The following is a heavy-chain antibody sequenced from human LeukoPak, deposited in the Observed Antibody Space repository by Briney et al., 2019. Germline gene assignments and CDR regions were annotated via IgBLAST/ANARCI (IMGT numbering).Heavy chain of an antibody. CDR2: INHSGST. CDR3: VRSSSSIFDY. V-gene: IGHV4-34*01. Sequence: SETLSLTCAVYGGSFSGYYWSWIRQPPGKGLEWIGEINHSGSTYYNPSLKSRVTMSVDTSKNQFSLKLSSVTAADTAVYYCVRSSSSIFDYWGQGTLVTVSS. CDR1: GGSFSGYY. J-gene: IGHJ4*02. D-gene: IGHD6-6*01.